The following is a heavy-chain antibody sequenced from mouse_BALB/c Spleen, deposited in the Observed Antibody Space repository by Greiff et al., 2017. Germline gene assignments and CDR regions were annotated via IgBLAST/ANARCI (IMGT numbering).Heavy chain of an antibody. D-gene: IGHD1-1*01. CDR1: GFTFSSFG. Sequence: EVKVVESGGGLVQPGGSRKLSCAASGFTFSSFGMHWVRQAPEKGLEWVAYISSGSSTIYYADTVKGRFTISRDNPKNTLFLQMTSLRSEDTAMYYCASFPHYYGSIYFDYWGQGTTLTVSS. CDR3: ASFPHYYGSIYFDY. J-gene: IGHJ2*01. CDR2: ISSGSSTI. V-gene: IGHV5-17*02.